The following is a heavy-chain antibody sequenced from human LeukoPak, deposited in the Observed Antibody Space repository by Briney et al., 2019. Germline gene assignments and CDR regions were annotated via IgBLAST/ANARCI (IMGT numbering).Heavy chain of an antibody. CDR1: GCTFSSYA. CDR3: ARVGDDIVAGGSWIDP. V-gene: IGHV1-69*01. CDR2: IIPIFGIA. Sequence: GSSVKVSCKASGCTFSSYAISWVRQAPGQGLEWMGGIIPIFGIANYAQKFQGRVTITADESTSTAYMELSSLRSEDTAVYYCARVGDDIVAGGSWIDPWGQGTLVTVSS. D-gene: IGHD5-12*01. J-gene: IGHJ5*02.